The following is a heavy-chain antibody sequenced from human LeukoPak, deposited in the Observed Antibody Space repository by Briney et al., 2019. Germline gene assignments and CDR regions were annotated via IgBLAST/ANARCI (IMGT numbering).Heavy chain of an antibody. Sequence: PGGSLRLSCAASGFTFRSCGMHWVRQARGKGLEWVAVIWYDGSKKYYVDPVKGRFTISRDNSKNTLYLQMNSLRAEDTAVYYCARFQGPDSSGYLDYWGQGTLVTVSS. V-gene: IGHV3-33*01. J-gene: IGHJ4*02. CDR3: ARFQGPDSSGYLDY. D-gene: IGHD3-22*01. CDR1: GFTFRSCG. CDR2: IWYDGSKK.